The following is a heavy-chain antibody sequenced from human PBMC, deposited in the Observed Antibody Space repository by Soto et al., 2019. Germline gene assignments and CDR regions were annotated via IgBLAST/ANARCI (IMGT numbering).Heavy chain of an antibody. CDR3: ARDRRGPYDSSGYYSDY. D-gene: IGHD3-22*01. J-gene: IGHJ4*02. CDR1: GFTFSSYS. V-gene: IGHV3-21*01. Sequence: PGGSLRLSCAASGFTFSSYSMNWVRQAPGKGLEWVSSISSSSSYIYYADSVKGRFTISRDNAKNSLYLQMNSLRAEDTAVYYCARDRRGPYDSSGYYSDYWGQGTLVTVSS. CDR2: ISSSSSYI.